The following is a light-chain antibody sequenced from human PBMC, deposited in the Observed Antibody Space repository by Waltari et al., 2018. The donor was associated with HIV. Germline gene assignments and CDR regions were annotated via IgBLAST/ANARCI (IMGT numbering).Light chain of an antibody. V-gene: IGLV2-14*01. CDR1: GSDVDAYDD. CDR2: EVT. J-gene: IGLJ2*01. CDR3: SSYSSSSTWI. Sequence: SALTQPASVSGSPGQSITISCPGTGSDVDAYDDVRWYQQHPGKAPKLIISEVTKRSSGLANRFAASKSGNTASLTISGLKAEDEADYYCSSYSSSSTWIFGGGTKLTVL.